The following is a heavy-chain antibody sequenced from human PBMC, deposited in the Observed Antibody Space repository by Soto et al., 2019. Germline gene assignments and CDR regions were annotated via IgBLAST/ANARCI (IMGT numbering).Heavy chain of an antibody. D-gene: IGHD3-10*01. J-gene: IGHJ2*01. Sequence: ASVKVSCKASGYTFTSYYMHWVRQAPGQGLEWMGIINPSGGSTSYAQKFQGRVTMARDTSTSTVYMELSSLRSEDTAVCYCARDVRLSQYYGSGSPANWYFDLWGRGTLVTVSS. V-gene: IGHV1-46*01. CDR2: INPSGGST. CDR3: ARDVRLSQYYGSGSPANWYFDL. CDR1: GYTFTSYY.